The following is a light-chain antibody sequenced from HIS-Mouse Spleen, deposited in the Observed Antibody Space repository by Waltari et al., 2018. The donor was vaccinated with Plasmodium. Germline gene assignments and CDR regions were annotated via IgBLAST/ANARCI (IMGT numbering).Light chain of an antibody. Sequence: QSALTQPPSASGSPGQSVTISCTGTSSDVGGYNYVSWYQQHPGKAPKLMIYEVSKRPAGVPDRVSGSKSGNTASLTVSGLQAGDEADYYCSAYAGSNNWVFGGGTKLTVL. CDR2: EVS. CDR1: SSDVGGYNY. V-gene: IGLV2-8*01. CDR3: SAYAGSNNWV. J-gene: IGLJ2*01.